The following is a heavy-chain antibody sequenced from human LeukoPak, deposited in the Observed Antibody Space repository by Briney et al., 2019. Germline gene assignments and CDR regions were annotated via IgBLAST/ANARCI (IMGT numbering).Heavy chain of an antibody. CDR3: AREGDSSGCPDY. Sequence: GGSLRLSCAASGFTFSSYEMNWVRQAPGKGLEWASYISSSGSTIYYADSVKGRFTISRDNAKNSLYLQMNSLRAEDTAVYYCAREGDSSGCPDYWGQGTLVTVSS. CDR1: GFTFSSYE. J-gene: IGHJ4*02. CDR2: ISSSGSTI. V-gene: IGHV3-48*03. D-gene: IGHD6-19*01.